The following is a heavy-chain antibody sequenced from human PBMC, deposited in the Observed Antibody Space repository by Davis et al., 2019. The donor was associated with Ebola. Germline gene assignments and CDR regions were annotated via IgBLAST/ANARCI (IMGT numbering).Heavy chain of an antibody. CDR3: ARGYSSSWSMYYFDY. CDR2: IYYSGST. J-gene: IGHJ4*02. V-gene: IGHV4-39*01. D-gene: IGHD6-13*01. CDR1: GGSISSNNYY. Sequence: MPSETLSLSCTVSGGSISSNNYYWGWIRQPPGKGLEWIGNIYYSGSTYYKPSLKSRVTISVDTSKNQFSLKLSSVTAADTAVYYCARGYSSSWSMYYFDYWGQGTLVTVSS.